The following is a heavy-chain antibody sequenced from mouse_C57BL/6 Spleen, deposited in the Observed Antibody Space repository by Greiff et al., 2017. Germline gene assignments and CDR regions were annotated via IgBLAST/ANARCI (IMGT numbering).Heavy chain of an antibody. V-gene: IGHV1-53*01. Sequence: QVQLQQPGTELVKPGASVKLSCKASGYTFTSYWMHWVKQRPGQGLEWIGNINPSNGGTNYNEKFKSKATLTVDKSSSTAYMQLSSLTSEDSAVXYCARKIITTVVARAMDYWGKGTSVTVSS. D-gene: IGHD1-1*01. CDR3: ARKIITTVVARAMDY. CDR2: INPSNGGT. J-gene: IGHJ4*01. CDR1: GYTFTSYW.